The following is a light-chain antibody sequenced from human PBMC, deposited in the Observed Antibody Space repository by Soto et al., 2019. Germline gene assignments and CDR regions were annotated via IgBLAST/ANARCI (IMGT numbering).Light chain of an antibody. CDR3: QQYNNWPIT. V-gene: IGKV3-15*01. Sequence: ETILTQSPDTLSMSPGERATLSCRASQSVSNNLAWYQQKPGQAPRLLIYGASTRATGIPGRFRGSGSGTEFTLTISSLQSEDFAVYYCQQYNNWPITFGQGTRLEI. CDR2: GAS. J-gene: IGKJ5*01. CDR1: QSVSNN.